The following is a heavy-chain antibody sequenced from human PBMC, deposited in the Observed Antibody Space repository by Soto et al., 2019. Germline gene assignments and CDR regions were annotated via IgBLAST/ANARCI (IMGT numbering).Heavy chain of an antibody. V-gene: IGHV1-69*05. J-gene: IGHJ6*02. CDR3: ARFVSSSHFYYYYGMDV. D-gene: IGHD6-6*01. Sequence: SVKVSCKASGGTFSSYAISWVRQAPGQGLEWMGGIIPIFGTANYAQKLQGRVTMTTDTSTSTAYMELRSLRSDDTAVYYCARFVSSSHFYYYYGMDVWGQGTTVTVSS. CDR2: IIPIFGTA. CDR1: GGTFSSYA.